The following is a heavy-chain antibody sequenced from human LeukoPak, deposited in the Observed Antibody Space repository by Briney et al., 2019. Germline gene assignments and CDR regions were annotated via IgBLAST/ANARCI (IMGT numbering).Heavy chain of an antibody. CDR2: LSGSGGNT. Sequence: GGSLRLSCATSGFTFSSYAMSWVRQAPGKGLEWVSTLSGSGGNTYYADPVKGRVTISRDNSKNTLYLQMNSLRAEDTAVYHCAKGSYYYDSADYFDYWGQGTLVTVSS. V-gene: IGHV3-23*01. D-gene: IGHD3-22*01. CDR3: AKGSYYYDSADYFDY. CDR1: GFTFSSYA. J-gene: IGHJ4*02.